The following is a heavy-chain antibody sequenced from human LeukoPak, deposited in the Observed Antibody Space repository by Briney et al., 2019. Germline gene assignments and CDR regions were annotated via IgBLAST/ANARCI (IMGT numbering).Heavy chain of an antibody. J-gene: IGHJ4*02. CDR3: AKRERFSYGSVDY. CDR2: ISGSGGST. D-gene: IGHD5-18*01. V-gene: IGHV3-23*01. Sequence: PGGSLRLSCAASGVTFSSYAMSWVRQAPGKGLEWVSGISGSGGSTYYADSVKGRFTTSRDNSKNTLYLQMNSLRAEDTAVYYCAKRERFSYGSVDYWGPGTLVTVSS. CDR1: GVTFSSYA.